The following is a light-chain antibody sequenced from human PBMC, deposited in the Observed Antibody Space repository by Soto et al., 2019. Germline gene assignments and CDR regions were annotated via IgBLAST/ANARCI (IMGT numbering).Light chain of an antibody. V-gene: IGKV3-15*01. J-gene: IGKJ1*01. CDR2: GAF. CDR3: QQYNDWPLT. CDR1: QSVSSN. Sequence: EILMTQSPVTLSVSPGERATLSCRASQSVSSNLAWYQQKPGQAPSLLIYGAFTRATGIPARFSGTGSGTEFTLTISSLQSEDFALSYCQQYNDWPLTVGQGTKVDSK.